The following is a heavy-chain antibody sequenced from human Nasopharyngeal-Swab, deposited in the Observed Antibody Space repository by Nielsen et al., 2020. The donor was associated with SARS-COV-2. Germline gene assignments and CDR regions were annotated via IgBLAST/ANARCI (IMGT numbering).Heavy chain of an antibody. Sequence: WIRQPPGKGLEWIGYIYYSGRTYYNPSLKSRVTISVDTSKNQFSLKLSSVTAADTAVYYCARWGMTTVTTGYFDYWGQGTLVTVSS. CDR3: ARWGMTTVTTGYFDY. D-gene: IGHD4-17*01. V-gene: IGHV4-31*02. J-gene: IGHJ4*02. CDR2: IYYSGRT.